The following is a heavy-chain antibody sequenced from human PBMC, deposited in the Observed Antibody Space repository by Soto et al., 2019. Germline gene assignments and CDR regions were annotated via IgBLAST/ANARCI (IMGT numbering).Heavy chain of an antibody. CDR3: ARSADQYYDFWSGPLDYYYMDV. CDR1: GFTFSDYY. Sequence: GGSLRLSCAASGFTFSDYYMSWIRQAPGKGLEWVSYISSSGSTIYYADSVKGRFTISRDNAKNSLYLQMNSLRAEDTAVYYCARSADQYYDFWSGPLDYYYMDVWGKGTTVTVSS. V-gene: IGHV3-11*01. J-gene: IGHJ6*03. D-gene: IGHD3-3*01. CDR2: ISSSGSTI.